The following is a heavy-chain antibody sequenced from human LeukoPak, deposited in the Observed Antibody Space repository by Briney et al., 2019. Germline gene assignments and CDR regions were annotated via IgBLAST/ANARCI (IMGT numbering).Heavy chain of an antibody. Sequence: GESLKISFKGSGYSFTNFWISWVRQMPGKGLEWMGTIDPSDSYTNYSPSFQGHVTISADKSISTAYLQWSSLKASDTAIYYCARLSGVLIDYWGQGTLVTVSS. D-gene: IGHD2-15*01. CDR2: IDPSDSYT. J-gene: IGHJ4*02. V-gene: IGHV5-10-1*01. CDR1: GYSFTNFW. CDR3: ARLSGVLIDY.